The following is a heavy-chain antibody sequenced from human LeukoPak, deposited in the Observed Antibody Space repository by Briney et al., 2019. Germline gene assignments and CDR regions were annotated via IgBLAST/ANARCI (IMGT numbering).Heavy chain of an antibody. CDR2: ITNSGTT. D-gene: IGHD3-22*01. CDR1: GESISSHY. J-gene: IGHJ3*02. CDR3: ASKNQNYYYDSSVQAFDI. Sequence: SETLSLTCNVSGESISSHYWSWTRQSPGKGLEWIGYITNSGTTKFNPSLKSRVTISRDTSKNQISLRLSSVTAADTAVYYCASKNQNYYYDSSVQAFDIWGQGTMVTVSS. V-gene: IGHV4-59*08.